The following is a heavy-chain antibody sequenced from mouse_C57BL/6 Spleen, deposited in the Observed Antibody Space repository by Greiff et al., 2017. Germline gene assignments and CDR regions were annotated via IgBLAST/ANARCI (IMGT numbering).Heavy chain of an antibody. D-gene: IGHD2-5*01. CDR2: IIPGSGGT. J-gene: IGHJ2*01. Sequence: QVQLQQSGAELVRPGTSVKVSCKASGYAFTNYLIEWVKQRPGQGLEWIGVIIPGSGGTNYNEKFKGKATLTADKSSSTAYMQLSSLTSEDSAVYFCARSDSNFLVDYWGQGTTLTVSS. V-gene: IGHV1-54*01. CDR1: GYAFTNYL. CDR3: ARSDSNFLVDY.